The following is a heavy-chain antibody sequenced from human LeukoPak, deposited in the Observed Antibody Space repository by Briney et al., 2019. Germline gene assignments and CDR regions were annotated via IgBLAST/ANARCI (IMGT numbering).Heavy chain of an antibody. CDR2: FDPEDGET. V-gene: IGHV1-24*01. Sequence: ASVKVSCKVSGYTLTELSMHWVRQAPGKGLEWMGGFDPEDGETIYAQKFQGRVTMTEDTSTDTAYMELSSLRSEDTAVYYCATVQIVHLDRLPTGYWGQGTLVTVSS. CDR1: GYTLTELS. D-gene: IGHD3-22*01. J-gene: IGHJ4*02. CDR3: ATVQIVHLDRLPTGY.